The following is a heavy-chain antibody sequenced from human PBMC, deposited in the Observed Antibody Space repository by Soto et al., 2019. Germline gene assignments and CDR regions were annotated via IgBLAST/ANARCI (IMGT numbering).Heavy chain of an antibody. CDR1: GGSISSTNYY. D-gene: IGHD5-12*01. CDR2: ISYSGST. V-gene: IGHV4-30-4*08. J-gene: IGHJ4*02. Sequence: SETLSLTCIVSGGSISSTNYYWGRVRQPPGKGMEWIGSISYSGSTNYNPSLKSRVTMSVDTSKNQFSLKLSSVTAADTAVYYCARLETITSLDYWGQGTLVTVSS. CDR3: ARLETITSLDY.